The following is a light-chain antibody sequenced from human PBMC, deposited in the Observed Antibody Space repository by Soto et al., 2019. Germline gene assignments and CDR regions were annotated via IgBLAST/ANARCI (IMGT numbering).Light chain of an antibody. CDR3: GAWDSSLSVHV. J-gene: IGLJ1*01. Sequence: QSVLTQPPSVSAGPGQKVTISCSGSSSNIGNNYLSWYQQFPGTAPKLLIYDNNKRPSGIPDRFSGSKSGTSATLGITGLQTGDEADYYCGAWDSSLSVHVFGTGTKVTVL. CDR1: SSNIGNNY. V-gene: IGLV1-51*01. CDR2: DNN.